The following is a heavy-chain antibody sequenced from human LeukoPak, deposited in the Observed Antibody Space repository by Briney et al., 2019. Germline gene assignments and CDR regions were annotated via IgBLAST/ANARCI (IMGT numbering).Heavy chain of an antibody. J-gene: IGHJ2*01. CDR3: ARVVTAKHNYWYFDL. CDR1: GFTFSSYG. D-gene: IGHD4-23*01. Sequence: TGGSLRLSCAASGFTFSSYGMHWVRQAPGKGLEWVAVIWYDGSNKYYADSVKGRFTISRDNSKNSLYLQMNSLRAEDTAVYYCARVVTAKHNYWYFDLWGRGTLVTVSS. V-gene: IGHV3-33*01. CDR2: IWYDGSNK.